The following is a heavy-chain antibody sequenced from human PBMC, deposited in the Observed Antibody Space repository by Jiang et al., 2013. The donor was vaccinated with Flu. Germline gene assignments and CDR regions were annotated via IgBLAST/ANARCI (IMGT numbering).Heavy chain of an antibody. V-gene: IGHV3-33*04. J-gene: IGHJ6*02. CDR3: ARVRSEGALYYYYYAMDV. Sequence: QLLESWGRRGPAWEVPETLLCRPLDSPSVTLAFTGSARLQARGLSGWQVMWYDGSHIYYADSVKGRFTISRDNSKNTMYLQMNSLRAEDTAVYYCARVRSEGALYYYYYAMDVWGQGTTVTVSS. CDR1: DSPSVTLA. CDR2: MWYDGSHI.